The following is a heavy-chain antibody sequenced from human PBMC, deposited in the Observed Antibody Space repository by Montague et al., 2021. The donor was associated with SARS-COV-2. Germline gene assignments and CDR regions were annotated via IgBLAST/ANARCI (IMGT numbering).Heavy chain of an antibody. CDR2: IHPGDSET. Sequence: QSVAEVKTPGESLKISCQASGYSFTSYWIAWVRQMPGKGLEWMGIIHPGDSETRYSPSFQGHVTFSVDKSTTTAYLQWRSLKASDTAIYYCARREDGFDSWGQGSLVTVSS. J-gene: IGHJ4*02. CDR3: ARREDGFDS. CDR1: GYSFTSYW. V-gene: IGHV5-51*01.